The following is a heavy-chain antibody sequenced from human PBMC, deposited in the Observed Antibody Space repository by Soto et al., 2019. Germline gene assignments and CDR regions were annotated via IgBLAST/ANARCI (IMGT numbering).Heavy chain of an antibody. CDR3: ARLTTVTTYYFDY. V-gene: IGHV4-31*03. CDR1: GGSISSGGYY. D-gene: IGHD4-17*01. J-gene: IGHJ4*02. Sequence: PSETLSLTCTVSGGSISSGGYYWSWIRQHPGKGLEWIGYIYYSGSTYYNPSLKSRVTISVDTSKNHFSLKLSSVTAADTAVYYCARLTTVTTYYFDYWGQGTLVTVSS. CDR2: IYYSGST.